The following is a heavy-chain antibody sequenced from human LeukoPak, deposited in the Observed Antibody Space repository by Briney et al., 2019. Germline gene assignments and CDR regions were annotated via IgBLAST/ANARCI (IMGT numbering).Heavy chain of an antibody. Sequence: GRSLRLSCAASGFILSSYSMNWVRQAPGKGLEWVSSISSSSSYIYYADSVKGRFTISRDNAKNSLYLQMNSLRAEDTAVYYCAKYSAGDSGGSYYPHDYWGQGTLVTVSS. J-gene: IGHJ4*02. CDR2: ISSSSSYI. CDR3: AKYSAGDSGGSYYPHDY. D-gene: IGHD1-26*01. CDR1: GFILSSYS. V-gene: IGHV3-21*04.